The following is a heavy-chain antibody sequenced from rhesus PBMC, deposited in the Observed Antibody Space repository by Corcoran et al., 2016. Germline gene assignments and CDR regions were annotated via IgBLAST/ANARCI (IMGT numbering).Heavy chain of an antibody. CDR3: AIRGYSGPYYFDY. CDR2: IYGSGSST. J-gene: IGHJ4*01. CDR1: GGSISSSY. V-gene: IGHV4-169*01. D-gene: IGHD5-42*01. Sequence: QLQLQESGPGLVKPSETLSVTCAVSGGSISSSYWSWIRQAPGKGLEWIGYIYGSGSSTNYNPPLKCRVTLSVDTSKNQFSLKLSSVTAADTAVYYCAIRGYSGPYYFDYWGQGVLVTVSS.